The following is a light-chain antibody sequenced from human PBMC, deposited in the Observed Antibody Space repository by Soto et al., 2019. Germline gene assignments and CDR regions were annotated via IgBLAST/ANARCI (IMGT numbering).Light chain of an antibody. V-gene: IGKV3-11*01. CDR2: DAS. CDR3: QQRSTWPIT. Sequence: EIVLTQSPATLSLSPGERATLSCRASQSVSSYLAWYQQKPGQAPRLLIHDASDRATGIPARFSGSGSGTDFTLTISSLEPEDFVVYYCQQRSTWPITFGQGTRLEIK. J-gene: IGKJ5*01. CDR1: QSVSSY.